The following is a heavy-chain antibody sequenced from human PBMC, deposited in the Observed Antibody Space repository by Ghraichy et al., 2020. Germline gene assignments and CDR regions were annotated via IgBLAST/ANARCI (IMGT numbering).Heavy chain of an antibody. CDR1: GGSISSGGYS. CDR3: ARAEVGATIAFDY. D-gene: IGHD1-26*01. CDR2: IYHSGST. J-gene: IGHJ4*02. Sequence: SETLLTCAVSGGSISSGGYSWSWIRQPPGKGLEWIGYIYHSGSTYYNPSLKSRVTISVDRSKNQFSLKLSSVTAADTAVYYCARAEVGATIAFDYWGQGTLVTVSS. V-gene: IGHV4-30-2*01.